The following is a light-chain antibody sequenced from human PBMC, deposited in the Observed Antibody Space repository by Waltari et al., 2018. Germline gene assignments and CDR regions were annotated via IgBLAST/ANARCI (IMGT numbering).Light chain of an antibody. J-gene: IGKJ2*01. CDR3: QYYDNLPMFT. Sequence: DIQLTQSPCSLAASVGDRVPLTCRASQDIGGYLNWYQQQPGRAPKLLIYKTSPLRTGVPSRFSGGASRTDYTRTITNLQPEDIATYYCQYYDNLPMFTFGPGTKVEIK. CDR2: KTS. CDR1: QDIGGY. V-gene: IGKV1-33*01.